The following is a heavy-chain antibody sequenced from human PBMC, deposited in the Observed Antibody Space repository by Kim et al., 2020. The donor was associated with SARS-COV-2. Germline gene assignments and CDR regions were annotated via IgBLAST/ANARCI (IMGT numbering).Heavy chain of an antibody. V-gene: IGHV4-39*01. CDR3: ARQPTVMYGDIDV. J-gene: IGHJ6*01. CDR1: GGSISSSSNY. Sequence: SETLSLTCTVSGGSISSSSNYWGWIRQPPGKGLECIGTIYYSGSTYYNPSLESRVTLSVDTSKNRFSLKLTSMTAADTAVYYCARQPTVMYGDIDV. D-gene: IGHD4-17*01. CDR2: IYYSGST.